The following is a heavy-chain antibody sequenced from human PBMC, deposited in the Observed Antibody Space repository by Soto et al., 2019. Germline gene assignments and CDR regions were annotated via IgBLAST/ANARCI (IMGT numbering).Heavy chain of an antibody. J-gene: IGHJ6*02. V-gene: IGHV2-5*02. Sequence: GPTLVNPTQTLTLTCTFSGFSLSTTGMGVGWIRQPPGKALEWLALIYWDDDKRYNPSLNSRLTITKDTSKNQVVLAMTNVDPVDTATYYCVQSRCGGDCLQSYSSHSYYGLDVWGQGTTVTVSS. CDR3: VQSRCGGDCLQSYSSHSYYGLDV. CDR1: GFSLSTTGMG. D-gene: IGHD2-21*02. CDR2: IYWDDDK.